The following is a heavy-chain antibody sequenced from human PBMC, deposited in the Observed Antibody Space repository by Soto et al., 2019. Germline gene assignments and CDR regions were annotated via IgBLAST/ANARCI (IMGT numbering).Heavy chain of an antibody. Sequence: RGSLRLSCAAFGFTFSSYAMSWVRQAPGKELEWVSAMSGSGGSTYYADSVKGRFTISRDNSKNTLYLQMNSLRAEDTAVYYCAKQIGYYDSSGYPAWYFDYWGQGTLVTVSS. CDR1: GFTFSSYA. CDR2: MSGSGGST. J-gene: IGHJ4*02. D-gene: IGHD3-22*01. CDR3: AKQIGYYDSSGYPAWYFDY. V-gene: IGHV3-23*01.